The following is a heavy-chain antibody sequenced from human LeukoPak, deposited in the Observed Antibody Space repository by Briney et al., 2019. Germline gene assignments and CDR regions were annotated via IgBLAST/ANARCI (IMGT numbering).Heavy chain of an antibody. CDR3: AQILGLTNDY. CDR1: GGSISSTNW. Sequence: SETLSLTCGVSGGSISSTNWWTWVRQPPGEGLEWIGEVHLSGRTNYNPSLKSRVTISVDTSKNQFSLRQNSVTAADTAVYYCAQILGLTNDYWGQGTLVTVSS. CDR2: VHLSGRT. J-gene: IGHJ4*02. D-gene: IGHD2/OR15-2a*01. V-gene: IGHV4-4*02.